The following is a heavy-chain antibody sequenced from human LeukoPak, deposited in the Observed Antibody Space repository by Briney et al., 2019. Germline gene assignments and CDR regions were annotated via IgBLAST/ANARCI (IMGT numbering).Heavy chain of an antibody. CDR1: GFTFSSYW. J-gene: IGHJ4*02. CDR2: ISSDGTST. D-gene: IGHD4-17*01. Sequence: PGGSLRLPCAASGFTFSSYWMHWVRQAPGKGLVWVSRISSDGTSTSYADSVKGRFTISRDNAKNTLYLQMNSLRAEDTAVYHCTRVHYGDYVDYWGQGTLVTVSS. V-gene: IGHV3-74*01. CDR3: TRVHYGDYVDY.